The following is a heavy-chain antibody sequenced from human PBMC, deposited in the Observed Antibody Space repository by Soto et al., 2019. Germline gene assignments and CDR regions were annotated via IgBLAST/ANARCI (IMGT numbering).Heavy chain of an antibody. Sequence: QLQLQESGSGLVKPSQTLSLTCAVSGGSISSGGYSWSWIRQPPGKGLEWIGYIYHSGSTYYNPTLKGRVNISEHRYKNQFSLKLSSVTAADTAVYYCARGLYGSGEIWGQGTLVTVSS. V-gene: IGHV4-30-2*01. CDR3: ARGLYGSGEI. J-gene: IGHJ4*02. CDR2: IYHSGST. D-gene: IGHD3-10*01. CDR1: GGSISSGGYS.